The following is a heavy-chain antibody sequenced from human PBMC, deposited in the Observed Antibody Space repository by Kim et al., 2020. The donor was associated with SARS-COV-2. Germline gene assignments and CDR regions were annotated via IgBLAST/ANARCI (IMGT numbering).Heavy chain of an antibody. J-gene: IGHJ5*02. D-gene: IGHD6-13*01. CDR2: INHSGST. V-gene: IGHV4-34*01. CDR1: GGSFSGYY. Sequence: SETLSLTCAVYGGSFSGYYWSWIRQPPGKGLEWIGEINHSGSTNYNPSLKSRVTISVDTSKNQFSLKLSSVTAADTAVYYCARLNPRIAAAGTDWFDPWG. CDR3: ARLNPRIAAAGTDWFDP.